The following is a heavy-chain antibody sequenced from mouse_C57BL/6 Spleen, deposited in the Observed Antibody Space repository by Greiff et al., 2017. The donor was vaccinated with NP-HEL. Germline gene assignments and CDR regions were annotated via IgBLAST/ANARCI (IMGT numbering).Heavy chain of an antibody. J-gene: IGHJ2*01. Sequence: EVMLVESGEGLVKPGGSLKLSCAASGFTFSSYGMSWVRQTPDKRLEWVATISSGGSYTYYPDSVKGRFTISRDNAKNTLYLQMSSLKSEDTAMYYCAREDYWGQGTTLTVSS. CDR2: ISSGGSYT. CDR1: GFTFSSYG. CDR3: AREDY. V-gene: IGHV5-6*03.